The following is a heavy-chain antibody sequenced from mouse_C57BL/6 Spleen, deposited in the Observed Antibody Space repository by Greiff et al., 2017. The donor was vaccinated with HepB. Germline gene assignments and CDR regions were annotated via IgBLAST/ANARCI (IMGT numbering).Heavy chain of an antibody. CDR3: ARLHHYGSSYAAMDY. J-gene: IGHJ4*01. D-gene: IGHD1-1*01. CDR2: IYPGDGDT. Sequence: QVQLQQSGAELVKPGASVKISCKASGYAFSSYWMNWVKQRPGKGLEWIGQIYPGDGDTNYNGKFKGKATLTADKSSSTAYMQLSSLTSEDSAVYFCARLHHYGSSYAAMDYWGQGTSVTVSS. V-gene: IGHV1-80*01. CDR1: GYAFSSYW.